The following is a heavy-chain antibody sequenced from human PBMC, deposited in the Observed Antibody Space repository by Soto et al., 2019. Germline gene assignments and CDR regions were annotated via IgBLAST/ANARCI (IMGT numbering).Heavy chain of an antibody. CDR3: ARARWGQSGGAYYGMDV. CDR1: GGTFSSYA. Sequence: SVKVSCKASGGTFSSYAISRVRQAPGQGLEWMGGIIPIFGTANYAQKFQGRVTITADESTSTAYMELSSLRSEDTAVYYCARARWGQSGGAYYGMDVWGQGTTVTVSS. CDR2: IIPIFGTA. V-gene: IGHV1-69*13. D-gene: IGHD3-16*01. J-gene: IGHJ6*02.